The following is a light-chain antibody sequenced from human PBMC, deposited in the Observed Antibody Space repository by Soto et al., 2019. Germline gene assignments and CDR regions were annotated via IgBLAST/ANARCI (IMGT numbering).Light chain of an antibody. V-gene: IGLV2-14*03. CDR1: SSDVGGYNY. Sequence: QSVLTQPASVSGSPGQSITISCTGTSSDVGGYNYVSWYQHHPGKAPKLMIFDVSNRPSGVSNRFSGSKSGNTASLTISGLQPEDDADYYCSSYTTSNTRQIVFGTGTRSP. J-gene: IGLJ1*01. CDR2: DVS. CDR3: SSYTTSNTRQIV.